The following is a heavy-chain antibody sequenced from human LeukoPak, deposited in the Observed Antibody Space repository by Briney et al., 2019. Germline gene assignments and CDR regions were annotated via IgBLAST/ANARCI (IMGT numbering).Heavy chain of an antibody. CDR2: ISNSGST. CDR3: TKGYYEPFDK. Sequence: SSETLSLTCTVSGASIDNYYWDWIRQSPGKGLEWIACISNSGSTKYNPSLTDRVTMSVDRSKNQVSLRLRSVTAADTGVYYCTKGYYEPFDKWGRGTLVTVSS. CDR1: GASIDNYY. D-gene: IGHD3-22*01. J-gene: IGHJ4*02. V-gene: IGHV4-59*13.